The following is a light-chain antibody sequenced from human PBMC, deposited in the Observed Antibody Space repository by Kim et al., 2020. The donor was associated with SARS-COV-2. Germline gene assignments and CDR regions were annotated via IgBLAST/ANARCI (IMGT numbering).Light chain of an antibody. Sequence: YVSPGESATLSCRASQSVNSDLAWYQQKHGQAPRLLFYAASTRATGTPARFSGSGSGTEFTLTISSLQSEDFAVYSCQQYNKWPLTFGGGTKVEI. J-gene: IGKJ4*01. CDR1: QSVNSD. V-gene: IGKV3-15*01. CDR3: QQYNKWPLT. CDR2: AAS.